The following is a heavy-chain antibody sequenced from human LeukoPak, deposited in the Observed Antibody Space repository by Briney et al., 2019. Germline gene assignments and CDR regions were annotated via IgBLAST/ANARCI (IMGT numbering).Heavy chain of an antibody. V-gene: IGHV3-23*01. D-gene: IGHD3-16*02. CDR3: ATDTTRNYDYVWGSYRNFDY. J-gene: IGHJ4*02. Sequence: GGSLRLSCAASGFTFSSYWMSWVRQAPGKGLEWVSAISGSGGSTYYADSVKGRFTISRDNSKNTLYLQMNSLRAEDTAVYYCATDTTRNYDYVWGSYRNFDYWGQGTLVTVSS. CDR1: GFTFSSYW. CDR2: ISGSGGST.